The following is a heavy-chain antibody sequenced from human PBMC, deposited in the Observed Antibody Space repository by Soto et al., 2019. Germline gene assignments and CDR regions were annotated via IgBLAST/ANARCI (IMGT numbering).Heavy chain of an antibody. V-gene: IGHV4-31*03. Sequence: PSETLSLTCTVSGGSNIRDGYYWSWIRQHPGKGLEWIAYISYSGSSYSNPSLKSRVTISADTSKNQFSLRLTSVTAADTAVYFCARAPPAGFADFWGQGTLVTVSS. CDR2: ISYSGSS. D-gene: IGHD2-2*01. CDR1: GGSNIRDGYY. J-gene: IGHJ4*02. CDR3: ARAPPAGFADF.